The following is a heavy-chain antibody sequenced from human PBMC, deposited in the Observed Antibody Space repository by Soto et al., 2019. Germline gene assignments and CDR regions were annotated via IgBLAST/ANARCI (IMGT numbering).Heavy chain of an antibody. Sequence: EVQLVESGGGLIKPGGSLRLSCVASDFTFTNAWMHWVRQAPGKGLEWVGRIRSKSDGGTIYFAAPLKGILTISRDDSINTMYMQMHSLKVEETGVYYCIAGAVISGWYVVAHWGQGTLVTVSS. V-gene: IGHV3-15*07. D-gene: IGHD6-19*01. J-gene: IGHJ4*02. CDR3: IAGAVISGWYVVAH. CDR1: DFTFTNAW. CDR2: IRSKSDGGTI.